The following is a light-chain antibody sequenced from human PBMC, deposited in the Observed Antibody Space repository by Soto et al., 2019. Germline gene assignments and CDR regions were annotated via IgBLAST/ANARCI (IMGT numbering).Light chain of an antibody. J-gene: IGLJ3*02. Sequence: QSALTQPASVSGSPGQSITISCTGTSSDVGNYNLVSWYQQHPGKAPKLMIHEGSKRPSGVSNRFSGSKSGNTASLTISGLQAEDEADYYCCSYAGRPGVFGGGTKLTVL. CDR2: EGS. CDR3: CSYAGRPGV. V-gene: IGLV2-23*01. CDR1: SSDVGNYNL.